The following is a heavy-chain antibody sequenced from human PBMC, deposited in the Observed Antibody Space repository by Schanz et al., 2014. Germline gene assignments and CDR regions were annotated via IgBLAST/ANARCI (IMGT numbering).Heavy chain of an antibody. D-gene: IGHD2-15*01. CDR1: GFTFSSYG. V-gene: IGHV3-33*01. CDR3: ARLHSPYAFDI. J-gene: IGHJ3*02. CDR2: IWYDGNNK. Sequence: QVQLVESGGGVVQPGRSLRLSCAASGFTFSSYGMHWVRQAPGKGLEWVAVIWYDGNNKYYADSVKGRFTISRDNSKNTLYLQMNSLRAEDTALYYCARLHSPYAFDIWGQGTMVTVSS.